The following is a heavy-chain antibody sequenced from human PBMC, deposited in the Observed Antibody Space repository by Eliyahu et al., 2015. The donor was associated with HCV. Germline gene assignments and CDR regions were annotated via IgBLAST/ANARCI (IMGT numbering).Heavy chain of an antibody. V-gene: IGHV3-7*04. CDR3: ARGHYGLDV. J-gene: IGHJ6*02. CDR1: ELWFSRYW. Sequence: DVQLVGSGGGLVQPGESLRXSCAACELWFSRYWMSWIRQGLGKGLEWVAHISPDGSEKDYVDSVKGRFTISRDNAKNSVYLQLNSLRVEDTAVYYCARGHYGLDVWGQGTTVTVSS. CDR2: ISPDGSEK.